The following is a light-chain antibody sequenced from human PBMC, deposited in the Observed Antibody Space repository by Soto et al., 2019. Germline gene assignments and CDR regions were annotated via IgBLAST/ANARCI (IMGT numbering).Light chain of an antibody. CDR3: QQYDNSPLT. CDR1: QSVRDN. CDR2: GTS. V-gene: IGKV3-15*01. Sequence: EIVMTQSPATLSVSPGERATLSCRASQSVRDNLAWYQQQPGQPPRLLIYGTSIRATGIPARFSGGASGTEFTLTISSLQSEDLAVYYCQQYDNSPLTFGGGTKVEIK. J-gene: IGKJ4*01.